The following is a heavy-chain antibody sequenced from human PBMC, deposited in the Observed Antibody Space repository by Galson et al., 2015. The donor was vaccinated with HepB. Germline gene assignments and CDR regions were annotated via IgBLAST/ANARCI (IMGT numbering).Heavy chain of an antibody. CDR3: VTGQRYSSN. V-gene: IGHV1-2*06. Sequence: SCKASGYIFSGYYIHWVRQAPGQGLEWMGRINPNSGGTNYAQKFQGRVTMTRDTSISTAYMELSSLRSEDTAVYYCVTGQRYSSNWGQGTLVTVSS. CDR1: GYIFSGYY. D-gene: IGHD6-19*01. J-gene: IGHJ4*02. CDR2: INPNSGGT.